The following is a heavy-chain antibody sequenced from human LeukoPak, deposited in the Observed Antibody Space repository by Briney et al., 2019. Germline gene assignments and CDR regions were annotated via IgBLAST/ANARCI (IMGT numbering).Heavy chain of an antibody. CDR2: INHSGST. J-gene: IGHJ6*03. V-gene: IGHV4-34*01. Sequence: SETLSLTCAVYGGSFSGYYWSWIRQPPGKGLEWIGEINHSGSTNYNPSVKSRVTISVDTSKNQFSLKLSSVTAADTAVYYCARGLNYGDYEPYYYYYYMDVWGKGTTVTISS. CDR1: GGSFSGYY. CDR3: ARGLNYGDYEPYYYYYYMDV. D-gene: IGHD4-17*01.